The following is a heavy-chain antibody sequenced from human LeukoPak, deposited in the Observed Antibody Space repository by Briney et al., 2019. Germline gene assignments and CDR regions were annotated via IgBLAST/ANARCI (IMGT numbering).Heavy chain of an antibody. Sequence: GGSLRLSCADSGFTFSSYAMGWVRQAPGKGPEWVSSLSGSDDSAHYADSVKGRFTLSRDNSKNTLYLQMNSLRVEDTAVYYCAITLGVLEWIAWGQGTLVTVSS. CDR1: GFTFSSYA. D-gene: IGHD2-2*03. V-gene: IGHV3-23*01. J-gene: IGHJ5*02. CDR2: LSGSDDSA. CDR3: AITLGVLEWIA.